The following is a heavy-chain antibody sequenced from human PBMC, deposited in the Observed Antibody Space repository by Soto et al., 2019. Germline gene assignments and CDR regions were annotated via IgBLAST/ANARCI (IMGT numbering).Heavy chain of an antibody. CDR3: ARGRGGYGSGGICYRCLGP. CDR1: GYTFTNYE. J-gene: IGHJ5*02. V-gene: IGHV1-8*01. CDR2: MNPNSGDT. D-gene: IGHD2-15*01. Sequence: ASVKVSCKASGYTFTNYEPIWVRQATGQGLEWMGWMNPNSGDTVYAQKFQGRLTLPRDTSLSTAYLELRSLTSDATAVYYCARGRGGYGSGGICYRCLGPWGQGTLVTGSS.